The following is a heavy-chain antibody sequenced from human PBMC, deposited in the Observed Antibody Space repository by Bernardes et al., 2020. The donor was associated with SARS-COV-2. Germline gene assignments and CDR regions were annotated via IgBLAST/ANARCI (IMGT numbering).Heavy chain of an antibody. CDR2: IIPRFGST. D-gene: IGHD3-22*01. CDR3: ARDREYSFSLGIVDFDY. Sequence: SVKVSCKASGDTFTSYAISWVRQAPGQGLEWMGRIIPRFGSTNYAQNFQGRVTITADESSSTAYMELSSLRSDDTAVYFCARDREYSFSLGIVDFDYWGQGTLVTVSS. CDR1: GDTFTSYA. J-gene: IGHJ4*02. V-gene: IGHV1-69*13.